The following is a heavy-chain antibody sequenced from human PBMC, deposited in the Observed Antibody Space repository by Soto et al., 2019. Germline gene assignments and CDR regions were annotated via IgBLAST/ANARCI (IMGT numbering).Heavy chain of an antibody. Sequence: ASVKVSCKASGYTFTSYGISWVRQAPGQGLEWMGWISAYNGNTNYAQKLQGRVTMTTDTSTSTAYMELRSLRSDDTAVYYCARDRYGDSFYYYYCYGMDVWGQGTTVTVSS. D-gene: IGHD4-17*01. CDR3: ARDRYGDSFYYYYCYGMDV. V-gene: IGHV1-18*01. J-gene: IGHJ6*02. CDR2: ISAYNGNT. CDR1: GYTFTSYG.